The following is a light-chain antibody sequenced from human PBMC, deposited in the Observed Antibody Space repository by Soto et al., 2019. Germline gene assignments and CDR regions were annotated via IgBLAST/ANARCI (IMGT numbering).Light chain of an antibody. CDR3: QQLKSYPQT. J-gene: IGKJ1*01. Sequence: QVTQSSSSLSPSVWDGVTITRRANHDINSYLDWYQQKPGQAPKLLIYAASTLESGVPSRFSGSGSGTDFTLTISSLQPEDFATYYCQQLKSYPQTFGQGTKVDIK. CDR2: AAS. CDR1: HDINSY. V-gene: IGKV1-9*01.